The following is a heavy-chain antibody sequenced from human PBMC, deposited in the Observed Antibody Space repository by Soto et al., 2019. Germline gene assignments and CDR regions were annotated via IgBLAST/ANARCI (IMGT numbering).Heavy chain of an antibody. J-gene: IGHJ5*02. V-gene: IGHV1-69*06. D-gene: IGHD2-15*01. CDR2: IIPIFGTA. CDR1: GGTFSSYA. Sequence: QVQLVQSGAEVKKPGSSVKVSCKASGGTFSSYAINWVRQAPGQGLERMGGIIPIFGTANYAQKFQGRVTITADKATSMGYMELGGLSFEDTAVYYCARVTLDYCSGGSCYSSNWFDPWGQGTLVTVSS. CDR3: ARVTLDYCSGGSCYSSNWFDP.